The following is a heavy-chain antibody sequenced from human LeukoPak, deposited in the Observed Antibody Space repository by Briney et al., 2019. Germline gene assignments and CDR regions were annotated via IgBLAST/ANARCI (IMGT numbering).Heavy chain of an antibody. V-gene: IGHV1-2*02. CDR2: INPNSGGT. D-gene: IGHD2-15*01. CDR1: GYTFTGYY. CDR3: ARASGGRPYYFDY. J-gene: IGHJ4*03. Sequence: ASVKVSCKASGYTFTGYYMHWVRQAPGQGLERMGWINPNSGGTNYAQKFQGRVTMTRDTSISTAYMELSRLRSDDTAVYYCARASGGRPYYFDYWGQGTMVTVSS.